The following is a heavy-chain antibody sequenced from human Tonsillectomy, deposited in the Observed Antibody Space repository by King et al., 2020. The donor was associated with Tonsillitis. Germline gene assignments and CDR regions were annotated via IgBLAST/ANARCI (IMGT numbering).Heavy chain of an antibody. CDR3: ARDTYGSGRGHAFDI. CDR2: ISSSSSYT. CDR1: GFTFGDYY. V-gene: IGHV3-11*06. D-gene: IGHD3-10*01. Sequence: HVQLVESGGGLVKPGGSLRLSCAASGFTFGDYYMSWIRQAPGKGLEWVSYISSSSSYTNYADSVKGRFTISRDNAKNSLYLQMNSLRAEDTAVYYCARDTYGSGRGHAFDIWGQGTMVTVSS. J-gene: IGHJ3*02.